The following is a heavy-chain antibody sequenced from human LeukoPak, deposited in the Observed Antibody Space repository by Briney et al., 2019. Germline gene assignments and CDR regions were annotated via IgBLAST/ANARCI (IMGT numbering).Heavy chain of an antibody. V-gene: IGHV3-30*02. CDR3: AKAEVDCSSTSCSDY. J-gene: IGHJ4*02. Sequence: GGSLRLSCAASGFTFSSYGMHWVRQAPGKGLEWVAFIRYDGNNKYYADSVKGRFTISRDNSKNTLYLQMNSLRAEDTAVYYCAKAEVDCSSTSCSDYWGQGTLVTVSS. CDR1: GFTFSSYG. D-gene: IGHD2-2*01. CDR2: IRYDGNNK.